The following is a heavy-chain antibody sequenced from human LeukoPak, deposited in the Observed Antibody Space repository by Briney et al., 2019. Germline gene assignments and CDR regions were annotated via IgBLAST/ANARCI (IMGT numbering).Heavy chain of an antibody. CDR3: AKEGTGIHFDY. Sequence: GGSLRLSCAASGFSFSSNAIHWVRQAPGKGLEWVAEISYDGGNTYYADSVKGRFTISRDNSKNTLYLQMNSLRAEDTAVYYCAKEGTGIHFDYWGQGTLVTVSS. D-gene: IGHD1-1*01. J-gene: IGHJ4*02. V-gene: IGHV3-30-3*01. CDR2: ISYDGGNT. CDR1: GFSFSSNA.